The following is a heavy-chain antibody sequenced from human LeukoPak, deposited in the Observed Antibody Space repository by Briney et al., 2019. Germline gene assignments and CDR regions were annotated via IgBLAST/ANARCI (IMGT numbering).Heavy chain of an antibody. CDR2: IYHSGST. D-gene: IGHD6-19*01. CDR3: ARSMQWRSFDY. CDR1: GDSISSSNW. V-gene: IGHV4-4*02. J-gene: IGHJ4*02. Sequence: SETLSLTCAASGDSISSSNWWSWVRQPPGKGLEWIGEIYHSGSTNYNPSLKSRVTISVDKSKNQFSLNLSSVTAADTAVYYCARSMQWRSFDYWGQGTLVTVSS.